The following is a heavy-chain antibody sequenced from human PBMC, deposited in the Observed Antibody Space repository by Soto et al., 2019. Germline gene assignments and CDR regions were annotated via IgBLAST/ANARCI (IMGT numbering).Heavy chain of an antibody. D-gene: IGHD5-18*01. V-gene: IGHV1-8*01. J-gene: IGHJ6*02. CDR2: MNPNSGNT. Sequence: QVQLVQSWAEVKKPGASVKVSCKASGYTFTSYDINWVRQATGQGLEWMGWMNPNSGNTGYAQKFQGRVTMTRNTSISTAYMELSSLRSEDTAVYYCARVDTAMVYYYYYGMDVWGQGTTVTVSS. CDR3: ARVDTAMVYYYYYGMDV. CDR1: GYTFTSYD.